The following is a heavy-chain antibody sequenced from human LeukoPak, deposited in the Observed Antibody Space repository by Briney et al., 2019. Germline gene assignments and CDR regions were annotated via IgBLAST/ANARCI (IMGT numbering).Heavy chain of an antibody. D-gene: IGHD3-10*01. CDR1: GFTFSSYW. J-gene: IGHJ4*02. CDR2: IKQDGSEK. CDR3: ARSLTMVRAYDY. V-gene: IGHV3-7*03. Sequence: GGSLRLSCAASGFTFSSYWMSWVRQAPGKGLEWVANIKQDGSEKYYVDSVKGRFTISRDNSKNTLYLQMNSLRAEDTAVYYCARSLTMVRAYDYWGQGTLVTVSS.